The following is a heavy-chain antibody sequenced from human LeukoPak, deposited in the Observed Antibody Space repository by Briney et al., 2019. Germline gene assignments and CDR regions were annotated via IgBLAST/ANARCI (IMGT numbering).Heavy chain of an antibody. J-gene: IGHJ4*02. CDR1: GFTFSSYW. Sequence: GGSLRLSCAASGFTFSSYWMHWVRQAPGKGLVWVSRINTDGSSTTYADSVKGRFTFSRDNAKNTLYLQMNSLRAEDTAVYYCAKDGPRTLIAVAGEFDYWGQGTLVTVSS. CDR3: AKDGPRTLIAVAGEFDY. CDR2: INTDGSST. V-gene: IGHV3-74*01. D-gene: IGHD6-19*01.